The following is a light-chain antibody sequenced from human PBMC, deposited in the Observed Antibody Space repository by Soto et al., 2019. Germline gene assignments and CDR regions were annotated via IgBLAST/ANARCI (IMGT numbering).Light chain of an antibody. V-gene: IGKV1-27*01. Sequence: DIRMTQSPPSLSASVGDKITITCRASQDINNFLAWYQQKPGEVPKLLIYDASTLQSGASSRFSGSGSGAIFTLTINSLQPEDVGSYYCQRYYSVPRTFGQGTKVEVK. CDR2: DAS. J-gene: IGKJ1*01. CDR3: QRYYSVPRT. CDR1: QDINNF.